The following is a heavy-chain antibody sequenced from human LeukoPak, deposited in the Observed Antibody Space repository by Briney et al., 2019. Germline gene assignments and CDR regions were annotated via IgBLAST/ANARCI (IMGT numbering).Heavy chain of an antibody. CDR3: ARVLKGHYDY. V-gene: IGHV1-2*06. CDR2: INSHTGGS. J-gene: IGHJ4*02. D-gene: IGHD4-17*01. CDR1: GYNFTDYY. Sequence: ASVKVSCKASGYNFTDYYIRWVRQAPGQGPEWMGRINSHTGGSNFAQKFQGRVTMTRDTSTSTVYMELSSLRSEDTAVYYCARVLKGHYDYWGQGTLVTVSS.